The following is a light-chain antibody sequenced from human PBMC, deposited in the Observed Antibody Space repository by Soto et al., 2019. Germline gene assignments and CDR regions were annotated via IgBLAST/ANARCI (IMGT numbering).Light chain of an antibody. J-gene: IGKJ1*01. CDR1: QSDRQND. V-gene: IGKV3-20*01. CDR3: QQYGSSGT. CDR2: GAS. Sequence: EILLTQSPGTLSLSPGESATLSCRASQSDRQNDLAGYQQKPGQAPRLLIYGASNRATGIPDRFIGSGSGTDFTLPTRRLEPEEFAVYDCQQYGSSGTFGQGTKVDIK.